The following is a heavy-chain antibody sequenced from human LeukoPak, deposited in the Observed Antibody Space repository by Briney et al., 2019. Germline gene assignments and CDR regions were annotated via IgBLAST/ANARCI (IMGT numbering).Heavy chain of an antibody. CDR1: GFTVSSNY. V-gene: IGHV3-66*01. CDR2: IYSGSST. D-gene: IGHD3-10*01. Sequence: PGGSLRLSCAASGFTVSSNYMSWVRQAPGKGLEWVSVIYSGSSTYYADSVKGRFTISRDNSKNTLYLQMNSLSAEDTAVYYCARDLRGSLDSWGQGTLVTVSA. CDR3: ARDLRGSLDS. J-gene: IGHJ4*02.